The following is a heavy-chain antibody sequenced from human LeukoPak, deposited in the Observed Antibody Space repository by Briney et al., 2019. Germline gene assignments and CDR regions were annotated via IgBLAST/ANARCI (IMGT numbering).Heavy chain of an antibody. CDR3: ARVPRSGGSIDY. D-gene: IGHD6-19*01. Sequence: PGGSLRLSCAASGFTFSDYYMTWIRQAPGKGLEWVSYISSSGSTTHYADSVEGRFTISRDNAKNSLYVQMNNLRAEDTAVYYCARVPRSGGSIDYWGQGTLVTVSS. J-gene: IGHJ4*02. CDR2: ISSSGSTT. CDR1: GFTFSDYY. V-gene: IGHV3-11*01.